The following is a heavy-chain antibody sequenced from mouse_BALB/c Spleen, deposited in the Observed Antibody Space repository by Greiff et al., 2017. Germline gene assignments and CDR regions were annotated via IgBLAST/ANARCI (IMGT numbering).Heavy chain of an antibody. Sequence: QVQLQQSGAELVRPGVSVKISCKGSGYTFTDYAMHWVKQSHAKSLEWIGVISTYYGDASYNQKFKGKATMTVDKSSSTAYMELARLTSEDSAIYYCARSEGNYRYNYFDYWGQGTTLTVSS. CDR1: GYTFTDYA. V-gene: IGHV1S137*01. CDR3: ARSEGNYRYNYFDY. J-gene: IGHJ2*01. CDR2: ISTYYGDA. D-gene: IGHD2-14*01.